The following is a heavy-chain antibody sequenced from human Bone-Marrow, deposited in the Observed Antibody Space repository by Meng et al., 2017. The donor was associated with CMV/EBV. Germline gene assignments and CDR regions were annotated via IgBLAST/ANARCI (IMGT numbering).Heavy chain of an antibody. J-gene: IGHJ4*02. CDR1: GFTFSNYA. CDR3: VSELQFTYFDY. Sequence: GESLKISCAASGFTFSNYAMSWVRQAPGKGLEWVSAISGGGDSTYYADSVKGRFTISRDNSKNTLYLQMNSLKAEDTAVYYCVSELQFTYFDYWGQGTLVTFSS. V-gene: IGHV3-23*01. D-gene: IGHD5-24*01. CDR2: ISGGGDST.